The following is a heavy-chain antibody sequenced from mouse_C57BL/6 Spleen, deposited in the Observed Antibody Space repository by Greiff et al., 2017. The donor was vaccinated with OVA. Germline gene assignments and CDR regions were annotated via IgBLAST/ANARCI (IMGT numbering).Heavy chain of an antibody. CDR2: IHPNSGST. CDR3: ARYLLRGGVAHFDY. J-gene: IGHJ2*01. D-gene: IGHD1-1*01. CDR1: GYTFTSYW. V-gene: IGHV1-64*01. Sequence: QVQLQQPGAELVKPGASVKLSCKASGYTFTSYWMHWVKQRPGQGLEWIGMIHPNSGSTNYNEKFKNKATLTVDKSSSQAYMQLSSLASEDSAVYYCARYLLRGGVAHFDYWGQGPTLTAAS.